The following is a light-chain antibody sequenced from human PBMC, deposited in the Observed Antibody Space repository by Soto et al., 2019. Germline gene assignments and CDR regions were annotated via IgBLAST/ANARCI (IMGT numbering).Light chain of an antibody. Sequence: QSVLTQPPSVSGAPGQRVIISCSGSSSNIGANYDVHWYQQLPGTAPKFLIYGNSNRPSGVPDRFSGSRSGTTASLAITGLQAEDEADYYCCSYAGSYILFGGGTKVTVL. CDR2: GNS. CDR1: SSNIGANYD. V-gene: IGLV1-40*01. CDR3: CSYAGSYIL. J-gene: IGLJ2*01.